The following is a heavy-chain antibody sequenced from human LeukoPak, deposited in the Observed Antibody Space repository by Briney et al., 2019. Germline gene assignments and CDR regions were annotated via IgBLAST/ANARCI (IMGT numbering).Heavy chain of an antibody. Sequence: PGGSLRLSCAASGFTFSSYWMSWVRQAPGKGLEWVSSITGSSDSIYYADSVKGRFTISRDSAKNSVYLQMNSLRAEDTAVYYCARLVCSTIPCYGKFYFDSWGQGTLVPVSS. V-gene: IGHV3-21*01. CDR1: GFTFSSYW. J-gene: IGHJ4*02. CDR2: ITGSSDSI. D-gene: IGHD2-2*01. CDR3: ARLVCSTIPCYGKFYFDS.